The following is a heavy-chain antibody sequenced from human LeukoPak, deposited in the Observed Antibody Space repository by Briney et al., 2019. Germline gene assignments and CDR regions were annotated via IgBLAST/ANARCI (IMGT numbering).Heavy chain of an antibody. CDR1: GFTFSSYA. V-gene: IGHV3-23*01. Sequence: GGSLRLSCAASGFTFSSYAMSWVRQAPGKGLEWVSAIRGSGGSTYYADSVKGRFTISRDNSKNTLYLQMNSLRAEDTAVYYCAKGWSRARYHDAFDIWGQGTMVTVSS. CDR3: AKGWSRARYHDAFDI. D-gene: IGHD2-15*01. J-gene: IGHJ3*02. CDR2: IRGSGGST.